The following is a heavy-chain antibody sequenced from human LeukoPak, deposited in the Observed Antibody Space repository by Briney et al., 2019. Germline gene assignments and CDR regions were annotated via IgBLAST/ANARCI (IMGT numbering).Heavy chain of an antibody. J-gene: IGHJ4*02. CDR3: ARVGASYGALDY. CDR2: ISSSGSTI. V-gene: IGHV3-48*03. D-gene: IGHD1-26*01. CDR1: GFTFSNYK. Sequence: PGGSLRLSCAASGFTFSNYKMNWVRQAPGKGLEWVSFISSSGSTIFYADSVKGRFTISRDNARNSLYLQMNSLRSEDTAIYYCARVGASYGALDYWGQGGLVTVSS.